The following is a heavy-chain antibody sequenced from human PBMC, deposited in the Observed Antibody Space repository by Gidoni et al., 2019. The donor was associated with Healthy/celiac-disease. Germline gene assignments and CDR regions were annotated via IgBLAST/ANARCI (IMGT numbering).Heavy chain of an antibody. D-gene: IGHD5-12*01. CDR1: GGTFRSYA. J-gene: IGHJ6*02. Sequence: QVQLVQSGAEVKKPGSSVKVSCKASGGTFRSYAISWVRQAPGQGLEWMGGIIPIFGTANYAQKFQGRVTITADKSTSTAYMELSSLRSEDTAVYYCARSTAIRHPPGAGYYYYGMDVWGQGTTVTVSS. CDR3: ARSTAIRHPPGAGYYYYGMDV. CDR2: IIPIFGTA. V-gene: IGHV1-69*06.